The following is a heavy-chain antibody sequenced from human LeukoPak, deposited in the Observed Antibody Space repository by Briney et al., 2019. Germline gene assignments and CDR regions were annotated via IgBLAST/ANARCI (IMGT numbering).Heavy chain of an antibody. CDR3: ARAGSRHSSGYYYGGYYFDY. Sequence: PSETLSLTCTVSGDSISSSSYDWGWFRRPRGKGQEWIVSMYYRGSTYYNPSLKSRVTIAVDTSKTQFSLKLSSVTAADTAVYYCARAGSRHSSGYYYGGYYFDYWGQGTLVTVSS. CDR2: MYYRGST. J-gene: IGHJ4*02. D-gene: IGHD3-22*01. V-gene: IGHV4-39*07. CDR1: GDSISSSSYD.